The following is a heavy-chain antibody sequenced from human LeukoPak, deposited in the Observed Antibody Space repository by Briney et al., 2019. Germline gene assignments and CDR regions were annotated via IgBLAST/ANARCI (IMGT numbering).Heavy chain of an antibody. CDR3: ATWAFYHSLDA. Sequence: GGSLRLSCTGSGFTFDAYAMHWVRQAPGKGLEWVSLINKDGDATYYADSVKGRFTISRDNSKYSLYLQMNSLRSEDTALYYCATWAFYHSLDAWGQGTTVTVSS. V-gene: IGHV3-43*02. CDR2: INKDGDAT. CDR1: GFTFDAYA. D-gene: IGHD1-26*01. J-gene: IGHJ6*02.